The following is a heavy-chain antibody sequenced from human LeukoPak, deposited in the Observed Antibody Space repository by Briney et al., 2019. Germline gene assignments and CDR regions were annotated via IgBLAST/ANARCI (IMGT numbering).Heavy chain of an antibody. J-gene: IGHJ6*04. CDR2: ISRSGSTI. CDR3: ARRYDILTGYGYYYYYGMDV. CDR1: GFTFSSYE. D-gene: IGHD3-9*01. Sequence: GESLRLSCAASGFTFSSYEMNWVRQAPGKGLEWVSYISRSGSTICYADSVKGRLTISRDNAKNSLYLQMDSLRAEDTAVYYCARRYDILTGYGYYYYYGMDVWGKGTTVTVSS. V-gene: IGHV3-48*03.